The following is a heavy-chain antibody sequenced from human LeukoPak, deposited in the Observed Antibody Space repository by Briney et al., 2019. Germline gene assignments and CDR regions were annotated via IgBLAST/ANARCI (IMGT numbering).Heavy chain of an antibody. Sequence: SETLSLTCAVYGGSFSGYYWSWIRQPPGKGLEWIGEINHSGSTNYNPSLKSRVTISVDTSKNQFSLKLSSVTAADTAVYYCARVPSSWKWFDPWGQGTLVTVSS. V-gene: IGHV4-34*01. J-gene: IGHJ5*02. D-gene: IGHD6-13*01. CDR2: INHSGST. CDR3: ARVPSSWKWFDP. CDR1: GGSFSGYY.